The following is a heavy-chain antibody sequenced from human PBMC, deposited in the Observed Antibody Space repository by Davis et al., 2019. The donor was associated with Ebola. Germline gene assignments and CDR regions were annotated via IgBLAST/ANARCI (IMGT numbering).Heavy chain of an antibody. V-gene: IGHV3-30*18. CDR3: ANTGMDV. J-gene: IGHJ6*02. Sequence: GESLKISCAASGFTFDDYGMHWVRQAPGKGLEWVAVISYDGSNKYYADSVKGRFTISRDSSKNTLYLQMNSLRAEDTAVYYCANTGMDVWGQGTTVTVSS. CDR1: GFTFDDYG. CDR2: ISYDGSNK.